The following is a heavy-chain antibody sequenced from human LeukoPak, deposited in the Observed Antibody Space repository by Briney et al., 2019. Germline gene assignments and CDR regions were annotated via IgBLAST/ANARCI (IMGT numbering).Heavy chain of an antibody. D-gene: IGHD7-27*01. CDR1: GYTFTGYY. J-gene: IGHJ2*01. V-gene: IGHV1-2*05. CDR3: GVHWGSGYYFDL. CDR2: INPNSGGT. Sequence: ASVKVSCKASGYTFTGYYMHWVRQAPGQGLEWMGRINPNSGGTNYAQKFQGSVTMTRDTSIVTAYMELSSLTSDDTGVYYCGVHWGSGYYFDLWGRGILVTVSS.